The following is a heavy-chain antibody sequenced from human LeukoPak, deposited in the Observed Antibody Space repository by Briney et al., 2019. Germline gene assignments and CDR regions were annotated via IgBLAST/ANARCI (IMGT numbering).Heavy chain of an antibody. J-gene: IGHJ4*02. D-gene: IGHD5-18*01. V-gene: IGHV4-59*13. CDR3: ARDARGYSYIDY. CDR2: IYYSGST. CDR1: GGSISSYY. Sequence: PSETLSLTCTVSGGSISSYYWSWIRQPPAKGLEWIAYIYYSGSTNYNPSLKSRVTISVDTSKNQFSLKLSSVNAADTAVYYCARDARGYSYIDYWGQGTLVTVSS.